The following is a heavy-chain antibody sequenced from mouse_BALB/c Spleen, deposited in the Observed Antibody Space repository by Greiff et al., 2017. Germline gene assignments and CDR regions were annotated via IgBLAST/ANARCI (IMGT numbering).Heavy chain of an antibody. CDR1: GYSFTGYF. CDR3: ARNYRYDGGFDY. Sequence: VQLQQSGPELVKPGASVKISCKASGYSFTGYFMNWVMQSHGKSLEWIGRINPYNGDTFYNQKFKGKATLTVDKSSSTAHMELRSLASEDSAVYYCARNYRYDGGFDYWGQGTTLTVSS. V-gene: IGHV1-20*02. J-gene: IGHJ2*01. CDR2: INPYNGDT. D-gene: IGHD2-14*01.